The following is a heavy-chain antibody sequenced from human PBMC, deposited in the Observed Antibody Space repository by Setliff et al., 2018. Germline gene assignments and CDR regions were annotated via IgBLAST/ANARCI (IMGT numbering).Heavy chain of an antibody. CDR2: INPNSGGR. CDR3: ADPFDVFPFPRPFYGIDL. CDR1: GYNFRDYY. Sequence: ASVKISCKASGYNFRDYYIHWVRQAPGQGLEWMGWINPNSGGREYAEAFQGRITMTGDTTISTAFMRLSGLTSADTSVYYCADPFDVFPFPRPFYGIDLWGQGTRVTVSS. V-gene: IGHV1-2*02. D-gene: IGHD3-9*01. J-gene: IGHJ6*02.